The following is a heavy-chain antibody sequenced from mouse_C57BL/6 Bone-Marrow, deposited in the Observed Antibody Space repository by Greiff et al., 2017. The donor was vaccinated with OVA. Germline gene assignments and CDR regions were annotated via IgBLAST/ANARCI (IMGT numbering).Heavy chain of an antibody. CDR1: GYSITSGYY. CDR2: ISYDGSN. D-gene: IGHD4-1*01. Sequence: EVHLVESGPGLVKPSQSLSLTCSVTGYSITSGYYWNWIRQFPGNKLEWMGYISYDGSNNYNPSLKNRISFTRDTSKNQFFLKLNSVTTEDTATYYCARENWEDAMDYWGQGTSVTVSS. CDR3: ARENWEDAMDY. J-gene: IGHJ4*01. V-gene: IGHV3-6*01.